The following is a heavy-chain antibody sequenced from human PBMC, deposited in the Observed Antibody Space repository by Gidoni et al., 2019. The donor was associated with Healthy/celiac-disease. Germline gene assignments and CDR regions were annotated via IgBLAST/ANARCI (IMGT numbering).Heavy chain of an antibody. D-gene: IGHD1-26*01. J-gene: IGHJ4*02. V-gene: IGHV4-59*08. CDR2: IYYSGST. CDR3: ARLRHSGSYVLFDY. CDR1: GGSISSYY. Sequence: QVQLQESGPGLVKPSETLSFTCTVSGGSISSYYWSWIRQPPGKGLEWIGYIYYSGSTNYNPSLKSRVTISVDTSKNQFSLKLSSVTAADTAVYYCARLRHSGSYVLFDYWGQGTLVTVSS.